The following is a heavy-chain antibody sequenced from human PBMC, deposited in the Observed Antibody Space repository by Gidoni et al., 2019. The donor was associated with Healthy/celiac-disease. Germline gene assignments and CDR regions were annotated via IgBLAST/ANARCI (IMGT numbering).Heavy chain of an antibody. J-gene: IGHJ3*02. D-gene: IGHD3-3*01. V-gene: IGHV4-38-2*02. CDR3: ARVTIFGVVDDAFDI. CDR1: GYSISSGYY. CDR2: IYHSGST. Sequence: QVQLQESGPGLVKPSETLSLTCTVSGYSISSGYYWGWIRQPPGKGLEWIGSIYHSGSTYYNPSLKSRVTISVDTSKNQFSLKLSSVTAADTAVYYCARVTIFGVVDDAFDIWGQGTMLTVSS.